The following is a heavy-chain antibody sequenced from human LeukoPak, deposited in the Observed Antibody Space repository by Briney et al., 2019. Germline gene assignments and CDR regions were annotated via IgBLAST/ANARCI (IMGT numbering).Heavy chain of an antibody. CDR3: ARAFLDCSSTSCYGFV. CDR2: IIPIFGTA. Sequence: ASVQVSCKASGGTFSSYAISWVRQAPGQGLEWMGGIIPIFGTANYAQKFQGRVTITADESTSTAYMELSSLRSEDTAVYYCARAFLDCSSTSCYGFVWGQGTTVTVSS. V-gene: IGHV1-69*13. D-gene: IGHD2-2*01. J-gene: IGHJ6*02. CDR1: GGTFSSYA.